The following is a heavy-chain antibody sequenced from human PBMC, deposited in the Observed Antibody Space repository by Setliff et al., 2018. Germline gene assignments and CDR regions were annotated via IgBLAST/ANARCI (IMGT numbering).Heavy chain of an antibody. CDR2: IYYGGST. J-gene: IGHJ4*02. CDR1: GGSITSSSYY. CDR3: ARSPSSGAYWNPRPFYSDY. Sequence: SETLSLTCTVSGGSITSSSYYWGWLRQPPGKGPQWIGSIYYGGSTYYNPSLKSQAAFSIDTSKNQFSLKLTSVTAADTALYYCARSPSSGAYWNPRPFYSDYWARGTLVTVSS. V-gene: IGHV4-39*01. D-gene: IGHD1-26*01.